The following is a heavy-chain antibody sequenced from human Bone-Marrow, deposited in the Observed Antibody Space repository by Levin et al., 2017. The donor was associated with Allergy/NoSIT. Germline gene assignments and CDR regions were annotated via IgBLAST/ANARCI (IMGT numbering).Heavy chain of an antibody. CDR2: IYSGGTT. V-gene: IGHV3-53*01. D-gene: IGHD2-15*01. Sequence: GGSLRLSCAASGFTVSNNYMRWVRQAPGKGLEWVSLIYSGGTTYYAYSVKGRFTISRDNSKNTVYLQMNSLRAEDTAVYYCARNRHCIGGRCYSVWGQGTLVTVSS. CDR3: ARNRHCIGGRCYSV. CDR1: GFTVSNNY. J-gene: IGHJ4*02.